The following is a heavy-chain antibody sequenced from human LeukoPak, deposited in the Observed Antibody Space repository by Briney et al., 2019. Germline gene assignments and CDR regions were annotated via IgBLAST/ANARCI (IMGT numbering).Heavy chain of an antibody. D-gene: IGHD6-19*01. CDR1: SGSISSSSYY. CDR3: ARSAGYSSASRENWFDP. CDR2: IYYSGST. V-gene: IGHV4-39*01. Sequence: SETLSLTCTVSSGSISSSSYYWDWIRQPPGKGLEWIGNIYYSGSTYYNPSLKSRVTISVDTSKNQISLKLSSVTAADTAVYYCARSAGYSSASRENWFDPWGQGTLVTVSS. J-gene: IGHJ5*02.